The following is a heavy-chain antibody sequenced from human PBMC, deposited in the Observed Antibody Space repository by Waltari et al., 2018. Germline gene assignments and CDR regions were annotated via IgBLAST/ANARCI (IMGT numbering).Heavy chain of an antibody. CDR3: ASVFGVVISVDY. CDR1: GGSISSSSYY. D-gene: IGHD3-3*01. V-gene: IGHV4-39*07. J-gene: IGHJ4*02. CDR2: IYYSGSA. Sequence: QLQLQESGPGLVKPSETLSLTCTVAGGSISSSSYYWGWLRQPPGEVLEGMWSIYYSGSADYNPSLKGRVSISVDTSKNQFPLKLISVTAAHTAVYSCASVFGVVISVDYWGQGTLVTVSS.